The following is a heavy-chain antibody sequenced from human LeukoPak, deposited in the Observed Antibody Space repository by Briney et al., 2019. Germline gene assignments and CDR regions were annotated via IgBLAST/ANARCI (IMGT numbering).Heavy chain of an antibody. CDR1: GGSISSYY. J-gene: IGHJ4*02. CDR3: ARAELSLLYFDY. Sequence: SETLSLTCTVSGGSISSYYWSWIRQPPGKGLEWIGYIYHSGSTYYNPSLKSRVTISVDRSKNQFSLKLSSVTAADTAVYYCARAELSLLYFDYWGQGTLVTVSS. V-gene: IGHV4-59*12. D-gene: IGHD2/OR15-2a*01. CDR2: IYHSGST.